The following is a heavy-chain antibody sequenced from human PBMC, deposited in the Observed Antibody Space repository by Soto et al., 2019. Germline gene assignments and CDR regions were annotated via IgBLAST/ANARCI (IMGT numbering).Heavy chain of an antibody. CDR3: ARHWALDTAMVTLDY. J-gene: IGHJ4*02. CDR2: IYYSGST. V-gene: IGHV4-59*08. Sequence: PSETLSLTCTVSGGSISSYYWSWIRQPPGKGLEWIGYIYYSGSTNYNPSLKSRVTISVDTSKNQFSLKLSSVTAADTAVYYCARHWALDTAMVTLDYWGQGTLVTVSS. CDR1: GGSISSYY. D-gene: IGHD5-18*01.